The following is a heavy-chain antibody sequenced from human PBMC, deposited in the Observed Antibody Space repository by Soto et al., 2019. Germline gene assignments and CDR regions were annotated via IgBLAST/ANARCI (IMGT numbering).Heavy chain of an antibody. V-gene: IGHV1-2*02. CDR3: ARDQSPASGWPGMDV. CDR2: INPNSGGT. Sequence: QVQLVQSGAEVKKPGASVKVSCKASGYTFTDYYMHWVRQAPGQGLEWMGWINPNSGGTNYAQKFRGRVTMTRDKSISTAYMKLNRLRSDDTAVYYCARDQSPASGWPGMDVWGQGTTVTVSS. J-gene: IGHJ6*02. D-gene: IGHD6-19*01. CDR1: GYTFTDYY.